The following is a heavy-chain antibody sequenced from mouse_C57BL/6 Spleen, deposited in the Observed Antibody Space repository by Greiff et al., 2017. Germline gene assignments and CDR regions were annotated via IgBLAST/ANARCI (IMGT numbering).Heavy chain of an antibody. J-gene: IGHJ4*01. CDR1: GYTFTDYY. CDR3: ASPLPPDY. Sequence: EVQLQQSGPELVKPGASVKISCKASGYTFTDYYMNWVKQSHGKSLEWIGDINPNNGGTSYNQKFKGKATLTVDKSSSTAYMELRSLTSEDSAVYYCASPLPPDYWGQGTSVTVSS. V-gene: IGHV1-26*01. CDR2: INPNNGGT.